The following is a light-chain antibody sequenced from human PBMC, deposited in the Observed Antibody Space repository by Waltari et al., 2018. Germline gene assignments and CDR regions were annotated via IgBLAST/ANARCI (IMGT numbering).Light chain of an antibody. Sequence: QSVLTQPPSVSAAPFQRCAIPCTGSSSNLGAAYYFHWDQQLTGTAPQILIYDNSNRLSGVPDRFSGSKSGTSASLAITGLQAEDEAVDYCQSFDSSLSGVVFGGGNKLTVL. J-gene: IGLJ2*01. V-gene: IGLV1-40*01. CDR2: DNS. CDR3: QSFDSSLSGVV. CDR1: SSNLGAAYY.